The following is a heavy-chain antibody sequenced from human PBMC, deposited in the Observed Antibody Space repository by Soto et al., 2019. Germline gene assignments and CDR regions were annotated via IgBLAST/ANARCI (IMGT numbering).Heavy chain of an antibody. J-gene: IGHJ4*02. D-gene: IGHD1-1*01. CDR2: INQSEST. CDR1: GASFSGYY. Sequence: QVQLQQWGAGLLKPSETLSLSCAVYGASFSGYYWNWIRQPPGKGLEWIGEINQSESTNYSPSLKTRVTISVDTSKKQFSLRVSSVTAADTAVYYCARRFSGTGRYFDYWGQGTLVTVSS. V-gene: IGHV4-34*02. CDR3: ARRFSGTGRYFDY.